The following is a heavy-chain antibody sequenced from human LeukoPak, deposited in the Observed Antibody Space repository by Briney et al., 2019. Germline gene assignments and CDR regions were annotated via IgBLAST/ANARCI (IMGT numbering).Heavy chain of an antibody. V-gene: IGHV3-30*04. J-gene: IGHJ4*02. D-gene: IGHD1-26*01. CDR1: GFTFSSYA. Sequence: GRSLRLSCAASGFTFSSYAMHWVRQAPGKGLEWVAVISYDGSNKYYADSVKGRFTISRDNSKNTLHLQMNSLRAEDTAVYYCARDEGGSYSWGQGTLVTVSS. CDR3: ARDEGGSYS. CDR2: ISYDGSNK.